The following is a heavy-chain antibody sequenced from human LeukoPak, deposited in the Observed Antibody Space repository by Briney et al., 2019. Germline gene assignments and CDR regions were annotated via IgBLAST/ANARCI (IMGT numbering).Heavy chain of an antibody. J-gene: IGHJ6*04. V-gene: IGHV3-33*01. CDR1: GFTFSSYG. CDR3: ARGYQLHHYYYYGMDV. CDR2: IWYDGSNK. D-gene: IGHD2-2*01. Sequence: GGSLRLSCAASGFTFSSYGMHWVRQAPGKGLEWVAVIWYDGSNKYYADSVKGRFTISRDKSKNTLYLQMNSLRAEDTAVYYCARGYQLHHYYYYGMDVWGKGTTVTVSS.